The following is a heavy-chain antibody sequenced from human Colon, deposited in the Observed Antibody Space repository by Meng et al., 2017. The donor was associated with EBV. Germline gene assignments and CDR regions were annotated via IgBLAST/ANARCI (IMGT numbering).Heavy chain of an antibody. CDR1: GGSMSSGNYY. D-gene: IGHD2-21*01. J-gene: IGHJ4*02. V-gene: IGHV4-30-4*01. CDR3: ASFDHIPRRNYFDY. Sequence: QVQLQESGTGVVEPSQTLSLTCTVSGGSMSSGNYYWSWIRQPPGKGLEWIGYIHHSGSAYYNPSLKSRVSISVDTSKNQFSLNLNSMTAADTAVYYCASFDHIPRRNYFDYWGQGTLVTVSS. CDR2: IHHSGSA.